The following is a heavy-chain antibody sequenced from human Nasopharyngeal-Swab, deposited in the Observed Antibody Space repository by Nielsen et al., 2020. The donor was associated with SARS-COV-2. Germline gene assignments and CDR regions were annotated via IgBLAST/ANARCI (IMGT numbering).Heavy chain of an antibody. D-gene: IGHD3-9*01. CDR2: ISYDGRNK. J-gene: IGHJ2*01. Sequence: GESLKISCAASGFTFSSYGMHWVRQAPGKGLEWVAVISYDGRNKYYADSVKGRFTISRDNSKNTLYLQMTSLRAEDTAVYYCAKESYYDILTVDWYFDLWGRGTLVTVSS. CDR1: GFTFSSYG. CDR3: AKESYYDILTVDWYFDL. V-gene: IGHV3-30*18.